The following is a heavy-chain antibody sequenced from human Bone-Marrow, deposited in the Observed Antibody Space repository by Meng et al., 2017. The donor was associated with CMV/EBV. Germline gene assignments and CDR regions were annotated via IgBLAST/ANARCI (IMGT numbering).Heavy chain of an antibody. Sequence: GGSLRLSCTASGFTFGDYAMNWVRQAPGKGLEWVGFIRSKGYGGTTEYAASVKGRFTTSTDDTKSIAYLQMISSKTEDTAVYYFSSRYYGTSGDTRGFYYWGQRTLVTVSS. CDR1: GFTFGDYA. V-gene: IGHV3-49*04. D-gene: IGHD3-22*01. CDR2: IRSKGYGGTT. CDR3: SSRYYGTSGDTRGFYY. J-gene: IGHJ4*02.